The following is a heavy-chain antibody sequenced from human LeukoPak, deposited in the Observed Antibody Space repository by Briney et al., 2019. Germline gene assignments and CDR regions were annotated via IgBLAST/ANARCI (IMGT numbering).Heavy chain of an antibody. CDR1: GFTFDDYA. CDR3: ATDKISHDSSGSFDY. Sequence: GGSLRLSCAASGFTFDDYAMHWVRQAPGKGLEWVSGISWNSGSIGYADSVKGRFTISRDNAKNSLYLQMNSLRAEDTALYYCATDKISHDSSGSFDYWGQGTLVTVSS. V-gene: IGHV3-9*01. D-gene: IGHD3-22*01. CDR2: ISWNSGSI. J-gene: IGHJ4*02.